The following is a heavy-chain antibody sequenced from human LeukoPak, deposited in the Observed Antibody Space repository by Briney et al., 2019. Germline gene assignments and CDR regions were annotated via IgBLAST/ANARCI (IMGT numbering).Heavy chain of an antibody. V-gene: IGHV4-59*01. J-gene: IGHJ5*02. CDR3: AGFVDTAVGWFDP. Sequence: SETLSLTCTVSGGSISPYYWSWIRQPPGKGLEWIGYIYYRGSTDYNPSLKSRVTISVDTSKNQFSLKLSSVTAADTAVYYCAGFVDTAVGWFDPWGQGTLVTVSS. CDR2: IYYRGST. D-gene: IGHD5-18*01. CDR1: GGSISPYY.